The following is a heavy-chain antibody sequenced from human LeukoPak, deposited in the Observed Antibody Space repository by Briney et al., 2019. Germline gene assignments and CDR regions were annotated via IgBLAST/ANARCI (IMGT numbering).Heavy chain of an antibody. V-gene: IGHV1-69*04. Sequence: SVKVSCKASGYTFTSYGISWVRQAPGQGLEWMGRIIPILGIANYAQEFQGRVTITADKSTSTAYMELSSLRSEDTAVYYCARGIAVAGTLQHWGQGTLVTVSS. D-gene: IGHD6-19*01. CDR3: ARGIAVAGTLQH. CDR1: GYTFTSYG. CDR2: IIPILGIA. J-gene: IGHJ1*01.